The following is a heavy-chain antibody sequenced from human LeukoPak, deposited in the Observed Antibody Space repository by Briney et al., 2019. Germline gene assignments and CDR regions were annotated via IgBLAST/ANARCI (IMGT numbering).Heavy chain of an antibody. J-gene: IGHJ4*01. CDR2: ISGDGSVT. CDR1: GFTLRNYW. Sequence: GGSLRLSCTASGFTLRNYWMHWVRQVPGKRLVWVSRISGDGSVTNYADSVQGRFTISRDNAKNILYPQINSLRSEDTAIYYCARYSSSSGGASYYLDYWGHGTLVTVSS. CDR3: ARYSSSSGGASYYLDY. D-gene: IGHD6-6*01. V-gene: IGHV3-74*01.